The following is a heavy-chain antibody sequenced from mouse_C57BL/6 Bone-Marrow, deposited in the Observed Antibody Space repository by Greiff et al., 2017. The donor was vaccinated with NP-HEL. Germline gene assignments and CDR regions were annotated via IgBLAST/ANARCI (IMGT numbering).Heavy chain of an antibody. CDR3: ARQRSTVVATGDAMDY. V-gene: IGHV2-6-1*01. Sequence: VQVVESGPGLVAPSQSLSITCTVSGFSLTSYGVHWVRQPPGKGLEWLVVIWSDGSTTYNSAIKSKIGISKDNSKSQVFLKMNRLQTDDTARYYCARQRSTVVATGDAMDYWGQGTSVTVSS. J-gene: IGHJ4*01. CDR1: GFSLTSYG. CDR2: IWSDGST. D-gene: IGHD1-1*01.